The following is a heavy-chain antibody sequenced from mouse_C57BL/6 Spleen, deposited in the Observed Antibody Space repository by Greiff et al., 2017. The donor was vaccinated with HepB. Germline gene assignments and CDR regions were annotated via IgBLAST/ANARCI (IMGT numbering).Heavy chain of an antibody. J-gene: IGHJ4*01. V-gene: IGHV14-3*01. CDR3: ASLSLASAMDY. Sequence: EVKLVESVAELVRPGASVKLSCTASGFNIKNTYMHWVKQRPEQGLEWIGRIDPANGNTKYAPKFQGKATITADTSSNTAYLQLSSLTSEDTAIYYCASLSLASAMDYWGQGTSVTVSS. D-gene: IGHD3-3*01. CDR1: GFNIKNTY. CDR2: IDPANGNT.